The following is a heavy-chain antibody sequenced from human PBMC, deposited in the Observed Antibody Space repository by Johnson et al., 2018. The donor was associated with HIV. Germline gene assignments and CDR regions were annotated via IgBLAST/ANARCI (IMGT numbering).Heavy chain of an antibody. CDR3: AKDGATRAFDI. Sequence: QEQLVESGGGVVQPGRSLRLSCAVSGIIFSHYGMHCVRQAPRTGLEWVAVISYDASNKYYADYVQGRFTISRDNSKNTLYLQMNSLRTEDTAVYYCAKDGATRAFDIWGQGTMVTVSP. CDR2: ISYDASNK. V-gene: IGHV3-30*18. CDR1: GIIFSHYG. J-gene: IGHJ3*02. D-gene: IGHD1-26*01.